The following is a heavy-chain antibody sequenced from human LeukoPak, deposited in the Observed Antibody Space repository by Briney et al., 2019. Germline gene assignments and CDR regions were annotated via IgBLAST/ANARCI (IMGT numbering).Heavy chain of an antibody. CDR3: ARTYYYGSGDFDY. CDR1: GGSISSGDYY. V-gene: IGHV4-30-4*01. J-gene: IGHJ4*02. CDR2: IYYSGST. Sequence: PSETLSLTCTVSGGSISSGDYYWSWIRQPPGKGLEWIGYIYYSGSTHYNPSLKSRVTISVDTSKNQFSLKLSSVTAADTAVYYCARTYYYGSGDFDYWGQGTLVTASS. D-gene: IGHD3-10*01.